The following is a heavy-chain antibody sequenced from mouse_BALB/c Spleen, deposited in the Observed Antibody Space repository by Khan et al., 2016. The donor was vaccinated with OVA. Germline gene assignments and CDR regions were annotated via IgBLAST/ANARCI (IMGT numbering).Heavy chain of an antibody. Sequence: MQLQESGAELARPGASVKLSCKASGYTFTDYYINWVKQRTEQGLEWIGEISPGSGDTYYNEKFKGKATLTADKSSSTAYMQLSSLTSEASAVYFCARRNYFGYTFAYWGQGTLVTVSA. CDR2: ISPGSGDT. V-gene: IGHV1-77*01. CDR1: GYTFTDYY. J-gene: IGHJ3*01. D-gene: IGHD1-2*01. CDR3: ARRNYFGYTFAY.